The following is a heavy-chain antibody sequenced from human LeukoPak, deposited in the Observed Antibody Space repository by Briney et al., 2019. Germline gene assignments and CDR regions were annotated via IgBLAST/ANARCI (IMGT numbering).Heavy chain of an antibody. CDR1: GYTFVNYY. D-gene: IGHD1-7*01. CDR2: INPSGGST. CDR3: ARDPNYADLDY. J-gene: IGHJ4*02. V-gene: IGHV1-46*01. Sequence: ASVKVSCKASGYTFVNYYIHWVRQAPGQGLEWMGIINPSGGSTSYAQKFQGRVTVTRDTSTSTVYMELSSLRSEDTAVYYSARDPNYADLDYWGQGTLVTVSS.